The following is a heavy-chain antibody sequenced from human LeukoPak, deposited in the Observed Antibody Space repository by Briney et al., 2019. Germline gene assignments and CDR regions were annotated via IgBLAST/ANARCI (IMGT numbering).Heavy chain of an antibody. CDR2: IRYDGSDK. V-gene: IGHV3-30*02. D-gene: IGHD6-13*01. CDR3: ATSNYVAAALGYFDY. CDR1: GFTFSSYG. Sequence: GGSLRLSCAASGFTFSSYGMHWVRQAPGKGLEWVSFIRYDGSDKYYADSVRGRFTISRDNSKNTLYLQMNSLRSDDTAVYYCATSNYVAAALGYFDYWGQGTLVTVSS. J-gene: IGHJ4*02.